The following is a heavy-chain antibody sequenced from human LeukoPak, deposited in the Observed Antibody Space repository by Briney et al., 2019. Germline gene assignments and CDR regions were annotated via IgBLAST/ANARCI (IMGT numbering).Heavy chain of an antibody. CDR3: ARQPVEMSTIAAIDY. Sequence: PSETLSLTCTVSGGSISSFYWSWIRQPPGKGLEWIGYIYHSGSAKYNPALKSRVTISVDTSKNQFSLNLSSVTAADTAVYYCARQPVEMSTIAAIDYWGQGTLVTVSS. CDR1: GGSISSFY. D-gene: IGHD5-24*01. V-gene: IGHV4-59*01. J-gene: IGHJ4*02. CDR2: IYHSGSA.